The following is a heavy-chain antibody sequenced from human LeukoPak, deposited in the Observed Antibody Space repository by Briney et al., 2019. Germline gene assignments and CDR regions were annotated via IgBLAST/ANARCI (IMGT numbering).Heavy chain of an antibody. Sequence: GGSLRLSCAASGFTFSDYYMNWIRQAPGKGLEWVSYISSSGNSIRYADSVKGRFTISRDNAKNSLCLQMNSLRVEDTAVYYCARGDWYSFDYWGQGALVTVSS. CDR2: ISSSGNSI. V-gene: IGHV3-11*01. CDR1: GFTFSDYY. D-gene: IGHD3-9*01. J-gene: IGHJ4*02. CDR3: ARGDWYSFDY.